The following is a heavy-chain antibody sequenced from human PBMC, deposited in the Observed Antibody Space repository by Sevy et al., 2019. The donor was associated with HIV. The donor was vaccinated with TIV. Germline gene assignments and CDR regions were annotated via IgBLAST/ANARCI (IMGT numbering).Heavy chain of an antibody. J-gene: IGHJ4*02. V-gene: IGHV4-59*08. Sequence: SETLSLTCTVSGGSITSLYWNWIRQPPGKGLEWIPNIYYNGHINYNPSLKSRFTLSLDKSKNQFSLRLISVTAADTAMYYCAGENAWGRGYSWGQGTLVTVSS. D-gene: IGHD1-26*01. CDR3: AGENAWGRGYS. CDR2: IYYNGHI. CDR1: GGSITSLY.